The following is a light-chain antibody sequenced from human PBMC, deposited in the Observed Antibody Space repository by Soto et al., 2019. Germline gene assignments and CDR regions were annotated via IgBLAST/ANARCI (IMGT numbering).Light chain of an antibody. CDR2: ATS. J-gene: IGKJ1*01. CDR3: QQYGSSLST. CDR1: QSFSSRY. Sequence: EIVLTQSPGTLSLSPGDTAALSCRASQSFSSRYLAWYQQKSGQAPRLLIYATSSRATDIPDRFIGYGSGTDFTLSINGLEPEDFAVYYCQQYGSSLSTFGQGTKVDI. V-gene: IGKV3-20*01.